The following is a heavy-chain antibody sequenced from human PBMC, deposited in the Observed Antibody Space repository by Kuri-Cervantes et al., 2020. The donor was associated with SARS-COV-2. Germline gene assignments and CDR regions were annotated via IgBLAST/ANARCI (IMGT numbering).Heavy chain of an antibody. J-gene: IGHJ4*02. D-gene: IGHD6-13*01. CDR3: AREAAVAGKNFDY. V-gene: IGHV1-2*02. CDR1: GYTFTGYY. CDR2: INPNSGGT. Sequence: ASVKVSCKASGYTFTGYYMHWVRQAPGQGLEWMGWINPNSGGTNYAQKFQGRVTMTRDTSISTAYMELSRLRSDDTAGYYCAREAAVAGKNFDYWGQGTLVTVSS.